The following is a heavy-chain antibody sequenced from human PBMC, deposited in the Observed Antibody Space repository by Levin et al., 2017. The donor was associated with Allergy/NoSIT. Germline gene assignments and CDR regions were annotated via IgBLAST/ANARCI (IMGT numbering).Heavy chain of an antibody. Sequence: PSQTLSLTCTVSGGSVTSGTYYWTWIRQPPGKGLEWIAYVFYRGSINYNPSLKSRVTISIDASQNQFSLKLSSVTAADTAVYYCATGDDSWFDPWGQGTLVTVSS. V-gene: IGHV4-61*01. CDR3: ATGDDSWFDP. CDR1: GGSVTSGTYY. D-gene: IGHD3-3*01. J-gene: IGHJ5*02. CDR2: VFYRGSI.